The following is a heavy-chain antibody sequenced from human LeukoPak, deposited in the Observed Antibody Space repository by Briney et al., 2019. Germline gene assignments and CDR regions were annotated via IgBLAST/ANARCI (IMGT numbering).Heavy chain of an antibody. V-gene: IGHV3-43*01. CDR3: AKPFGSISSRSVYFDY. Sequence: GGSLRLSCAASGFTFEDYTMHWVRQSPGKRLEWVSLISWDGGSTYYADSVKGRFTISRDNSRNSLYLQMNILRIEDTALYYCAKPFGSISSRSVYFDYWGQGTLVNVSS. CDR2: ISWDGGST. J-gene: IGHJ4*02. CDR1: GFTFEDYT. D-gene: IGHD3-3*01.